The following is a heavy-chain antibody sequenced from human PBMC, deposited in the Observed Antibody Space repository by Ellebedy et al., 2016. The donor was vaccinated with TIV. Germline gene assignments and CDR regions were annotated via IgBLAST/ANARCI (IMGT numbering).Heavy chain of an antibody. Sequence: ASVKVSCKASGYTFTSYAMHWVRQAPGQRLEWMGWINAGNGNTKYSQKFQGRVTITRDTSASTAYMELSSLRSEDTAVYYCARLGYCISTSCYVGHGMDVWGQGTTVTVSS. CDR3: ARLGYCISTSCYVGHGMDV. CDR1: GYTFTSYA. V-gene: IGHV1-3*01. J-gene: IGHJ6*02. CDR2: INAGNGNT. D-gene: IGHD2-2*01.